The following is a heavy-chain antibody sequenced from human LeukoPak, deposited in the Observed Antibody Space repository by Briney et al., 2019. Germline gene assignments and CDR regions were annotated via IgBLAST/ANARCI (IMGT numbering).Heavy chain of an antibody. V-gene: IGHV3-48*03. J-gene: IGHJ4*02. D-gene: IGHD1-26*01. CDR2: IDSNSRTI. CDR3: ARATGYSGSYYFDY. CDR1: GFTFSTYE. Sequence: GGSLRLSCAASGFTFSTYEMDWVRQAPGKGLEWISYIDSNSRTIHYADSVRGRFTISRDNAKNSLYLQMYSLRAEDTAVYYCARATGYSGSYYFDYWGQGTLVTVSS.